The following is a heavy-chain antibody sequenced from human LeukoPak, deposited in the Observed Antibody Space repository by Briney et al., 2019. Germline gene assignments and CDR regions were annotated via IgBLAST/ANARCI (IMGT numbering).Heavy chain of an antibody. CDR2: ISSSGSTI. CDR3: ASHSRRIGPVDY. D-gene: IGHD2-21*01. V-gene: IGHV3-11*01. CDR1: GFTFSDYY. J-gene: IGHJ4*02. Sequence: GGSLRLSCAASGFTFSDYYMSWIRQAPGKGLEWLSYISSSGSTIYYADSVKGRFTISRDNTRNSLYLQMNSLRAEDTADYFCASHSRRIGPVDYWGQGTLVTVSS.